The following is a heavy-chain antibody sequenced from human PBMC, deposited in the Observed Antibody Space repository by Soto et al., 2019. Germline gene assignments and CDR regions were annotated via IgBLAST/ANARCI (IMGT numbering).Heavy chain of an antibody. CDR3: VRETQIVMVVVPTHGSRVAFDM. Sequence: QMQLVESGGGVVQPGRSLRRSCAASGFSFRNYNLHWVRQAPGKGLEWVAVVSHDGAYKHYAESVKGRLSISRDSSRNTLNLQMNSLRPEDTAVYYCVRETQIVMVVVPTHGSRVAFDMWGQGTMVTVSS. D-gene: IGHD2-15*01. V-gene: IGHV3-30-3*01. J-gene: IGHJ3*02. CDR2: VSHDGAYK. CDR1: GFSFRNYN.